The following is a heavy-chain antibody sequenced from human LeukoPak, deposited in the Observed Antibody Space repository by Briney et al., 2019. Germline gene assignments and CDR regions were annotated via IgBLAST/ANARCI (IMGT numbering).Heavy chain of an antibody. CDR1: GFTFCDYY. CDR2: ISSSSSYT. CDR3: ARVSSSGWYLPY. D-gene: IGHD6-19*01. Sequence: PGGSLRLSCAASGFTFCDYYMSWIRQAPGKGLEWVSYISSSSSYTNYADSVKGRFTISRDNAKNSLYLQMNSLRAEDTAVYYCARVSSSGWYLPYWGQGTLVTVSS. V-gene: IGHV3-11*06. J-gene: IGHJ4*02.